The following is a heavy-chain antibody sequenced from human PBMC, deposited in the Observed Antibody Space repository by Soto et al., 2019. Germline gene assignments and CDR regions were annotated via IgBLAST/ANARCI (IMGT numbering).Heavy chain of an antibody. CDR3: AADLPYYDSSCYPQGFDP. D-gene: IGHD3-22*01. Sequence: QMQLVQSGPEVKKPGTSVKVSCKASGFTFTSSAVQWVRQARGQRLEWIGWIVVGSGNTNYAQKFQERVTITRDMSTSTAYMELSSLRSEDTAVYYCAADLPYYDSSCYPQGFDPWGQGTLVTVSS. J-gene: IGHJ5*02. CDR1: GFTFTSSA. CDR2: IVVGSGNT. V-gene: IGHV1-58*01.